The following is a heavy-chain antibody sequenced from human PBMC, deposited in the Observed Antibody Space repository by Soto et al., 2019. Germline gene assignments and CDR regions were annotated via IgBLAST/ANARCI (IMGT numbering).Heavy chain of an antibody. J-gene: IGHJ6*04. Sequence: EGSLRLSCAASGFTFSDYYMSWIRQAPGKGLEWVSYISSSGSTIYYADSVKGRFTISRDNAKKSLYLQMNSLRAEETAVYYCESNYGPVDVCGKRSTVPVSS. CDR2: ISSSGSTI. V-gene: IGHV3-11*01. CDR3: ESNYGPVDV. D-gene: IGHD4-17*01. CDR1: GFTFSDYY.